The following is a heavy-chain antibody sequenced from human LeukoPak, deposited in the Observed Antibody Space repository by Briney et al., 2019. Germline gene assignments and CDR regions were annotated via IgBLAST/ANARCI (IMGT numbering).Heavy chain of an antibody. CDR2: IYHSGST. D-gene: IGHD2-15*01. V-gene: IGHV4-30-2*01. CDR3: ARANGRANWFDP. J-gene: IGHJ5*02. CDR1: GGSISSGGYS. Sequence: SETLSLTCAVSGGSISSGGYSWSWIRQPPGKGLEWIGYIYHSGSTYYNPSLKSRVTISVDRSKNQFSLKLSSVTAADTAVYYCARANGRANWFDPWGQGTLVTVSS.